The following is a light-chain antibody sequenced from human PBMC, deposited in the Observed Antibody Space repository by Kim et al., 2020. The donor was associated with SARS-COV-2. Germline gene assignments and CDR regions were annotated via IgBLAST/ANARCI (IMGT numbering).Light chain of an antibody. CDR1: QSVNNK. Sequence: VSPEERATLTCRASQSVNNKLAWYQQKGGRPPRILIYGASTRATGVPARFSGSGSGTDFTLTISSLQSEDFAVYYCQQYHDWAETFGQGTKVDIK. J-gene: IGKJ1*01. CDR2: GAS. CDR3: QQYHDWAET. V-gene: IGKV3D-15*01.